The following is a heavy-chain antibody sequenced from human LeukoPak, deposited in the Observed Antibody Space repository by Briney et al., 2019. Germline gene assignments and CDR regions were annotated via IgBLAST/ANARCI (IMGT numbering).Heavy chain of an antibody. Sequence: SETLSLTCTVSGGSIGSTSYYSGWIRQPPGKGLEWIGSIYYSGSTYYNPSLKSRVTISVDTSKNQFSLKLSSVTAADTAVYYCASNHYNGWGSYSWLDYWGQGSLVTVSS. CDR1: GGSIGSTSYY. V-gene: IGHV4-39*01. J-gene: IGHJ4*02. D-gene: IGHD3-10*01. CDR3: ASNHYNGWGSYSWLDY. CDR2: IYYSGST.